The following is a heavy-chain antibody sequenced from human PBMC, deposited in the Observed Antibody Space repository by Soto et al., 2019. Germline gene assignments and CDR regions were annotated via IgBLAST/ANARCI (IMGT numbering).Heavy chain of an antibody. CDR2: INHTGGT. D-gene: IGHD3-3*01. V-gene: IGHV4-34*01. Sequence: SETLSLTCAVYGGSVNGYHWNWIRQPPGKGLEWIGEINHTGGTHYNPSLKSRVTMSVDTSKNQFSLRLSSVTAADTAIYYCATRITVFGLLIPPFDPWGQGTQVTVSS. CDR3: ATRITVFGLLIPPFDP. CDR1: GGSVNGYH. J-gene: IGHJ5*02.